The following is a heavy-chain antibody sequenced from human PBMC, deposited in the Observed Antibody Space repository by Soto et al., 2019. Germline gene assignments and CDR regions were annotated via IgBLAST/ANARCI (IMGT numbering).Heavy chain of an antibody. J-gene: IGHJ5*02. CDR2: ISGSGGST. CDR1: GFTCSCYA. Sequence: PGGSLRLSCPAAGFTCSCYAMSWVRQAPGKGLEWVSTISGSGGSTYDADSVKGRFTISRDNSKNTLYLQMNSLRAEDTAVYYCAKDRGSGSTRWYNGWFDPWGQGTLVTVSS. D-gene: IGHD2-2*02. V-gene: IGHV3-23*01. CDR3: AKDRGSGSTRWYNGWFDP.